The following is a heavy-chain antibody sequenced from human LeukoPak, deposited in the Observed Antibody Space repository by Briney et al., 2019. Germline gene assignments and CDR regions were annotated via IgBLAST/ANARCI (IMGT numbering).Heavy chain of an antibody. CDR3: ARAPRHTTEATLGWFDP. V-gene: IGHV4-38-2*02. D-gene: IGHD4-17*01. CDR1: GYSISSGYY. Sequence: SETLSLTCTVSGYSISSGYYWGWIRQPPGTGLEWIASVSRSGNTYYNPSLRSRVNMLVDTSKNQFSLRLSSVTAADTAVYYCARAPRHTTEATLGWFDPWGQGTLVTVSS. J-gene: IGHJ5*02. CDR2: VSRSGNT.